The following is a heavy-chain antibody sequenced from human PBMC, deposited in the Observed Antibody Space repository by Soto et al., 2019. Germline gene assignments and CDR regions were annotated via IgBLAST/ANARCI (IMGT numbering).Heavy chain of an antibody. J-gene: IGHJ5*02. Sequence: QVQLVQSGAEVKKPGSSVKVSCKASGGTFSTYTITWVRQAPGQGLEWMGRIIPIIGIINYAQKFQGRVTITADKFTGTDYMERTRLRSDVTAVYYCAGDPDSHYNDSHASSYPWGQGTLVTVSS. CDR2: IIPIIGII. D-gene: IGHD3-22*01. CDR3: AGDPDSHYNDSHASSYP. V-gene: IGHV1-69*08. CDR1: GGTFSTYT.